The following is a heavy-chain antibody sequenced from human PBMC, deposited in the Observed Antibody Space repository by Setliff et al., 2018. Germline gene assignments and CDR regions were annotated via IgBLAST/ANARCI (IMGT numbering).Heavy chain of an antibody. CDR1: GYTFTSYN. J-gene: IGHJ4*02. V-gene: IGHV1-18*01. CDR2: ISAYNGNT. D-gene: IGHD6-19*01. CDR3: ARVTIAVAGYFDF. Sequence: ASVKVSCKASGYTFTSYNISWVRQAPGQGLEWMGWISAYNGNTNYAHKFQGRVTMTSDTSTSTAYMELRSLRSDDTAVYYCARVTIAVAGYFDFWGQGTLVTVSS.